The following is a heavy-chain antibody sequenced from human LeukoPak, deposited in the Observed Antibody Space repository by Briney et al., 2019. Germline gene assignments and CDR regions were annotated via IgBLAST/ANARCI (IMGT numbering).Heavy chain of an antibody. CDR2: NSGSGGST. CDR1: GFTFNTYA. J-gene: IGHJ3*02. V-gene: IGHV3-23*01. D-gene: IGHD2-21*02. Sequence: GGSLRLSCAASGFTFNTYAMSWVRQAPWKGLEWVSSNSGSGGSTYYADSVEGRFTISRDNSKNTLYLQMNSLRAEDTAVYYCAKRGLGDREAFDIWGQGTMVTVSS. CDR3: AKRGLGDREAFDI.